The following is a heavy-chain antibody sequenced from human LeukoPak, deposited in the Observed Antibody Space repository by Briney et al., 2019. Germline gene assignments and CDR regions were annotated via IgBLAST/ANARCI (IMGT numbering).Heavy chain of an antibody. D-gene: IGHD5-24*01. J-gene: IGHJ4*02. Sequence: SETLSLTCAVYGGSFSGGYWSWIRQPPGKGLEWIGEINHNGSTNNNTSLKSRVTITIDTSTNQFTLKLTAVTATDTAVYYCARGAEMARISLYYFDYWGEGTLVTVSS. V-gene: IGHV4-34*01. CDR3: ARGAEMARISLYYFDY. CDR2: INHNGST. CDR1: GGSFSGGY.